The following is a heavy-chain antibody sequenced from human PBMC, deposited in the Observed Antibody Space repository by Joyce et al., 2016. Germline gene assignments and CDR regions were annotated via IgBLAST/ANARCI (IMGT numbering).Heavy chain of an antibody. CDR2: IIPVSGAA. CDR3: ARGGTSSDHFFFYTLDI. J-gene: IGHJ6*02. D-gene: IGHD1-14*01. Sequence: QVLLVQSGATVKRPGSSLKVSCKSSGGAFSNFTVNWVRQAPGQRLEWMGGIIPVSGAAKDAEHFQGSVTLSADLSTRTAFMELSSLTSADTAVYYCARGGTSSDHFFFYTLDIWGPGTTVIVSS. CDR1: GGAFSNFT. V-gene: IGHV1-69*12.